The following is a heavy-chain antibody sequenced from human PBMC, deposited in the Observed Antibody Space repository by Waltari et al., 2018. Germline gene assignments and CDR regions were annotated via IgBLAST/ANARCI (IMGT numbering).Heavy chain of an antibody. D-gene: IGHD2-15*01. Sequence: QVPVVQSGPELKNPGASVKVSCKVPGYTLAGFSIHLVRRAPRKGLGWMGRHDPKQGHVVHAKDFKGRVTMTEDSSTDTAYMELGRLRPEDTAVYYCHLTGRNIVVMAGTSPSFHSSIDVWCRGTTVTVSS. J-gene: IGHJ6*03. CDR3: HLTGRNIVVMAGTSPSFHSSIDV. CDR2: HDPKQGHV. V-gene: IGHV1-24*01. CDR1: GYTLAGFS.